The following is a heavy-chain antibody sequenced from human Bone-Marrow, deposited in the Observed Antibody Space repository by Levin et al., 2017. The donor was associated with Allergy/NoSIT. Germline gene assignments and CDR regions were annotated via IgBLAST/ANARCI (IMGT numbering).Heavy chain of an antibody. CDR3: ARGYYDFWSGRDWYFDL. V-gene: IGHV3-7*01. CDR1: GFTFSSYW. CDR2: IKQDGSEK. D-gene: IGHD3-3*01. J-gene: IGHJ2*01. Sequence: SCAASGFTFSSYWMSWVRQAPGKGLEWVANIKQDGSEKYYVDSVKGRFTISRDNAKNSLYLQMNSLRAEDTAVYYCARGYYDFWSGRDWYFDLWGRGTLVTVSS.